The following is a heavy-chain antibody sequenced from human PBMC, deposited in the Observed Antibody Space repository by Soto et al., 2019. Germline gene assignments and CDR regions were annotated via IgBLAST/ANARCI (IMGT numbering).Heavy chain of an antibody. V-gene: IGHV3-21*01. D-gene: IGHD3-22*01. J-gene: IGHJ6*02. CDR1: GFTFSSYS. CDR2: ISSSSSYI. Sequence: GSLRLSCAASGFTFSSYSMNWVRQAPGKGLEWVSSISSSSSYIYYADSVKGRFTISRDNAKNSLYLQMNSLRAEDTAVYYCARDIYYYDSSGYYYYYYGMDVWGQGTTVTVSS. CDR3: ARDIYYYDSSGYYYYYYGMDV.